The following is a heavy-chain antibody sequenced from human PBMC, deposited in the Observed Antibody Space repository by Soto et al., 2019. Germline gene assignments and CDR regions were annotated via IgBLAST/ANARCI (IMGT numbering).Heavy chain of an antibody. V-gene: IGHV4-34*01. J-gene: IGHJ4*02. CDR1: GGSFSGYY. D-gene: IGHD3-9*01. CDR3: ARGYNYDILTGYYYFDY. Sequence: PSETLSLTCAVYGGSFSGYYWSWIRQPPGKGLEWIGEINHSGSTNYNPSLKSRVTISVDTSKNQFSLKLSSVTAADTAVYYCARGYNYDILTGYYYFDYWGQGTLVTVSS. CDR2: INHSGST.